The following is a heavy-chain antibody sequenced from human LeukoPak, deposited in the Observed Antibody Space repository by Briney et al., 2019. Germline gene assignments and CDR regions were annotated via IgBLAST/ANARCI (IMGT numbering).Heavy chain of an antibody. CDR2: ISGSGGST. CDR3: AKDKDYYDSSGNFGNPTVFDY. V-gene: IGHV3-23*01. Sequence: GGSLRLSCAASGFPFTDFSMDWVRQAPGKGLEWVSAISGSGGSTYYADSVKGRFTISRDNSKNTLYLQVNSLRAEDTAVYYCAKDKDYYDSSGNFGNPTVFDYWGQGTLVTVSS. D-gene: IGHD3-22*01. J-gene: IGHJ4*02. CDR1: GFPFTDFS.